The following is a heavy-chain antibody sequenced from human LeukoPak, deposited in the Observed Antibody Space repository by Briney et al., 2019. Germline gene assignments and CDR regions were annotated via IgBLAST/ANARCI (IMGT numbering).Heavy chain of an antibody. D-gene: IGHD6-19*01. Sequence: ASVKVSCKASGYTFTGHYIHWVRQAPGQGLEWMGFINPNSGGTNYAQKFQGRVTMTRDTSITTAYMELRRVTSDDTDVYYCARVGHTSGWDFDYWGQGTLVTVSS. J-gene: IGHJ4*02. V-gene: IGHV1-2*02. CDR3: ARVGHTSGWDFDY. CDR2: INPNSGGT. CDR1: GYTFTGHY.